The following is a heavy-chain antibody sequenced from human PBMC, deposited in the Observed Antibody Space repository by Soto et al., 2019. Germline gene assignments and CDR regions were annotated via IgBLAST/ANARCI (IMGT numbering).Heavy chain of an antibody. CDR2: IYYSGST. D-gene: IGHD2-21*01. V-gene: IGHV4-39*01. CDR1: GGSISSSSYY. Sequence: SETLSLTCTVSGGSISSSSYYWGWIRQPPGKGLEWIGSIYYSGSTYYNPSLKSRVTISVDTSKNQFSLKLSSVTAADTAVYYCARHEITDGDFDYWGQGTLVTVSS. J-gene: IGHJ4*02. CDR3: ARHEITDGDFDY.